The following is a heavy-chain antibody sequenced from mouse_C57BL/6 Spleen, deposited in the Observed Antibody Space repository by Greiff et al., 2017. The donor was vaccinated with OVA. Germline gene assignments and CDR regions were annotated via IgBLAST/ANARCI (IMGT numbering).Heavy chain of an antibody. Sequence: VHLVESGAELARPGASVKLSCKASGYTFTSYGISWVKQRTGQGLEWIGEIYPRSGNTYYNEKFKGKATLTADKSSSTAYMELRSLTSEDSAVYFCAREDYGSSYDYWGQGTTLTVSS. V-gene: IGHV1-81*01. CDR2: IYPRSGNT. CDR1: GYTFTSYG. D-gene: IGHD1-1*01. CDR3: AREDYGSSYDY. J-gene: IGHJ2*01.